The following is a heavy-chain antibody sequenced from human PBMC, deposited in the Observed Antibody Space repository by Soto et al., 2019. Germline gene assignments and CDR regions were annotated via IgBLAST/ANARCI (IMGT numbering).Heavy chain of an antibody. V-gene: IGHV1-8*01. J-gene: IGHJ4*02. CDR3: ARSMVRGAFGGLDD. CDR2: MNPNSGNT. D-gene: IGHD3-10*01. Sequence: QVQLVQSGAEVKKPGASVKVSCKASGYNFTSYDINWVRQAPGQGLEWMGWMNPNSGNTGYAQKFQGRVTMTRNTSISTADMELSSLRSEDTAVYYCARSMVRGAFGGLDDWGQGTLVTVSS. CDR1: GYNFTSYD.